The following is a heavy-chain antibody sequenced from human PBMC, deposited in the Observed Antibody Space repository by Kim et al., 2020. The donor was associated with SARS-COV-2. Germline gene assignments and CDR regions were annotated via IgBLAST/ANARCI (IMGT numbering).Heavy chain of an antibody. V-gene: IGHV3-30*04. CDR3: ARAPVLRYFDWLFGGFDY. Sequence: GSLRLSCAASGFTFSSYAMHWVRQAPGKGLEWVAVISYDGSNKYYVDSVKGRFTISRDNSKNTLYLQMNSLRAEDTAVYYCARAPVLRYFDWLFGGFDYWGQGTLVTVSS. CDR1: GFTFSSYA. J-gene: IGHJ4*02. D-gene: IGHD3-9*01. CDR2: ISYDGSNK.